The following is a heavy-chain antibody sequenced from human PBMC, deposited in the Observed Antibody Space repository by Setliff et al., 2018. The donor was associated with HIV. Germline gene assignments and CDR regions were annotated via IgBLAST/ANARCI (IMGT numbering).Heavy chain of an antibody. V-gene: IGHV5-51*01. Sequence: GESLKISCQGSGYSFTSYWIGWVRQMPEKGLEWMGIIHPIDSDIRYNPSFQGQVTISADKSISTAYLQWSSLKTSDTAMYYRARVGDTSGYYFYIFDLWGQGTMVTVSS. J-gene: IGHJ3*01. CDR1: GYSFTSYW. CDR2: IHPIDSDI. D-gene: IGHD3-22*01. CDR3: ARVGDTSGYYFYIFDL.